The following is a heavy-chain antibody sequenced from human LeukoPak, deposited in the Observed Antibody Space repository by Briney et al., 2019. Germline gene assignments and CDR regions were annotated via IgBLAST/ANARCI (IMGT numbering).Heavy chain of an antibody. CDR3: ARVSASAANYYYYYYYMDV. J-gene: IGHJ6*03. CDR2: IYTSGST. D-gene: IGHD5-18*01. V-gene: IGHV4-4*07. CDR1: GGSISSYY. Sequence: NPSETLSLTCTVSGGSISSYYWSWIRQPAGKGLEWIGRIYTSGSTNYNPSLKSRVTMSVDTSKNQFSLKLSSVTAADTAVYYCARVSASAANYYYYYYYMDVWGKGTTVTVSS.